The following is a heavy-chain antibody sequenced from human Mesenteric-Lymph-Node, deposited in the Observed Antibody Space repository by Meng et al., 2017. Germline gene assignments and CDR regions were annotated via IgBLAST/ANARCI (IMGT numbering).Heavy chain of an antibody. CDR2: ISSSGSTI. J-gene: IGHJ6*02. V-gene: IGHV3-48*03. CDR3: ARGGGWYDPMDGYYYGMDV. D-gene: IGHD6-19*01. Sequence: GESLKISCAASGFTFSSYEMNWVRQAPGKGLEWVSYISSSGSTIYYADSVKGRFTISRDNAKNSLYLQMNSLRAEDTAVYYCARGGGWYDPMDGYYYGMDVWGQGTTVTVSS. CDR1: GFTFSSYE.